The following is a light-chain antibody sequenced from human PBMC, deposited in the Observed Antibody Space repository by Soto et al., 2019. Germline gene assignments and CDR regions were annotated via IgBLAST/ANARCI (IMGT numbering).Light chain of an antibody. CDR1: SSDVGGYNY. CDR2: DVS. Sequence: QSALTQPASVSGSPGQSITISCTGTSSDVGGYNYVSWYQHHPGKAPKLMIYDVSTRPSGVSNRFSGSKSGNTASLTISGLQAEDEADYYCGSYTSSSTGGYVFGAGTKLTVL. V-gene: IGLV2-14*03. CDR3: GSYTSSSTGGYV. J-gene: IGLJ1*01.